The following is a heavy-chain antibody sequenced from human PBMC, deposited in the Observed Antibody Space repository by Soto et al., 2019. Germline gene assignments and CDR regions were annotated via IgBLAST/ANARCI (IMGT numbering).Heavy chain of an antibody. CDR1: GGTFSSYT. CDR2: IIPILGIA. J-gene: IGHJ5*02. CDR3: ARDLVGYGEEAGWFDP. V-gene: IGHV1-69*08. D-gene: IGHD4-17*01. Sequence: QVQLVQSGAEVKKPGSSVKVSCKASGGTFSSYTISWVRQAPGQGLEWMGRIIPILGIANYAQKFQGRVTMTADKSTSTAYRELSSLRSEDTAVYYGARDLVGYGEEAGWFDPWGQGTLVTVSS.